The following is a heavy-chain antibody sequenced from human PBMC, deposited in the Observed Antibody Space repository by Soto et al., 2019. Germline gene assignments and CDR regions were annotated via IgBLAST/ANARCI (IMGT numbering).Heavy chain of an antibody. CDR2: IIPILGIA. J-gene: IGHJ4*02. D-gene: IGHD2-15*01. V-gene: IGHV1-69*02. Sequence: SVKVSCKASGGTFSSYTISWVRQAPGQGLEWMGRIIPILGIANYAQKFQGRVTITADKSTSTAYMELSSLRSEDTAVYYCVTLPRYCSGGSCYSGIDYWGQGTLVTVSS. CDR3: VTLPRYCSGGSCYSGIDY. CDR1: GGTFSSYT.